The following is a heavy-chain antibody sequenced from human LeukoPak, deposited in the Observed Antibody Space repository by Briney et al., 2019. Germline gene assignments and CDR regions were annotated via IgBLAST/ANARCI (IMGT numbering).Heavy chain of an antibody. CDR2: INHSGST. CDR1: GGSFSGYY. J-gene: IGHJ2*01. D-gene: IGHD6-19*01. CDR3: ARVLEGSSGQHWYFDL. Sequence: PSETLSLTCAVYGGSFSGYYWSWIRQPPGKGLEWIGEINHSGSTNYNPSLKSRVPISVDTSKNQFSLRLSSVTAADTAVYYCARVLEGSSGQHWYFDLWGRGTLVTVSS. V-gene: IGHV4-34*01.